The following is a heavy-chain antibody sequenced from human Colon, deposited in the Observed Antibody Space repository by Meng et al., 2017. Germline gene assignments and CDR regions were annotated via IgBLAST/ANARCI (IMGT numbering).Heavy chain of an antibody. CDR2: INSDGSST. V-gene: IGHV3-74*01. J-gene: IGHJ4*02. Sequence: GESLKISCAASGFTFSSYWMHWVRQAPGKGLVWVSRINSDGSSTSYADSVKGRFTISRDNAKNTLYLQMNSLRAEDTAVYYCARDRYYGSGSYYPFDYWGQETLVTVSS. CDR1: GFTFSSYW. D-gene: IGHD3-10*01. CDR3: ARDRYYGSGSYYPFDY.